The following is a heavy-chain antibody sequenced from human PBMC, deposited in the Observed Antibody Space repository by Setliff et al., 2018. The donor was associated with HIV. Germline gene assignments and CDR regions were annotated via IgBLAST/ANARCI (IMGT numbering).Heavy chain of an antibody. CDR3: ARDLNVWIGSLWFDP. J-gene: IGHJ5*02. D-gene: IGHD3-16*01. CDR2: INAGNGDT. Sequence: ASVKVSCKASGYTFTSYAMHWVRQAPGQRLEWMGWINAGNGDTKYSQKFQGRVTITRDTSASTAYMELSSLRSEDTAVYHCARDLNVWIGSLWFDPWGQGTLVT. CDR1: GYTFTSYA. V-gene: IGHV1-3*01.